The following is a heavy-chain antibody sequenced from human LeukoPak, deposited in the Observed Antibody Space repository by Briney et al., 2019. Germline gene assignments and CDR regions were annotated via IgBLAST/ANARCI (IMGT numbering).Heavy chain of an antibody. CDR1: GGTFSSYA. Sequence: GASVKVSCKASGGTFSSYAISWVRQAPGQGLEWMGGIIPIFGTANYAQKFQGRVTITADKSTSTAYMELSSLRSEDTAAYYCARGQGAFNWNYEGGAKPFDIWGQGPMVTVSS. CDR2: IIPIFGTA. V-gene: IGHV1-69*06. J-gene: IGHJ3*02. CDR3: ARGQGAFNWNYEGGAKPFDI. D-gene: IGHD1-7*01.